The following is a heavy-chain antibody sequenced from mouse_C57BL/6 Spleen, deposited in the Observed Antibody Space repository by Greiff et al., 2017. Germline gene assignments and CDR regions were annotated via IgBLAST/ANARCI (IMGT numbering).Heavy chain of an antibody. J-gene: IGHJ1*03. D-gene: IGHD2-1*01. CDR3: ARPYGNYRYFDV. Sequence: VQLQQPGAELVKPGASVKLSCTASGYTFTSYWMHWVKQRPGQGLEWIGMIHPNSGSTNYNEKFKSKATLTVDKSSSTAYMQLSSLTSEDSAVYYCARPYGNYRYFDVWGTGTTVTVSS. CDR1: GYTFTSYW. V-gene: IGHV1-64*01. CDR2: IHPNSGST.